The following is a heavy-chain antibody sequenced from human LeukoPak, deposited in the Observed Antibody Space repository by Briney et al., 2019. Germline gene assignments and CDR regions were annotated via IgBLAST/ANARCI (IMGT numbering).Heavy chain of an antibody. D-gene: IGHD3-22*01. CDR2: ISHSGST. Sequence: SETLSLTCAVYGGSFSGYYWSWIRQPPGKGLEWIGEISHSGSTNYNPSLKSRVTISVDTSKNQFSLKLSSVTAADTAVYYCANYYYDSSGQFDYWGQGTLVTVSS. V-gene: IGHV4-34*01. J-gene: IGHJ4*02. CDR1: GGSFSGYY. CDR3: ANYYYDSSGQFDY.